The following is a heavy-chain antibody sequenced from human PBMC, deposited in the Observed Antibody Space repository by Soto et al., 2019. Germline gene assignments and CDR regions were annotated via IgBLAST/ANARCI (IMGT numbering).Heavy chain of an antibody. CDR2: INHSGST. CDR1: GGSFSGYY. D-gene: IGHD6-13*01. J-gene: IGHJ4*02. CDR3: ARVGSSSRRFLRY. Sequence: LSLTCAVYGGSFSGYYWSWIRQPPGKGLEWIGEINHSGSTNYNPSLKSRVTISVDTSKNQFSLKLSSVTAADTAVYYCARVGSSSRRFLRYWGQGTLVTVSS. V-gene: IGHV4-34*01.